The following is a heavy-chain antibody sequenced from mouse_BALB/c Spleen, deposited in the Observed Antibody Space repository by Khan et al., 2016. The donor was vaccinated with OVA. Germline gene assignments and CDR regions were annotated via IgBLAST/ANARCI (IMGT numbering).Heavy chain of an antibody. CDR3: ARGGAAYDRNDGGAMDY. D-gene: IGHD2-14*01. CDR1: GYTFTTAG. V-gene: IGHV9-4*02. CDR2: INTHSGVP. J-gene: IGHJ4*01. Sequence: QIQLVQSGPELKKPGETVRISCKASGYTFTTAGIQWVQKMPGKGLKWIGWINTHSGVPKYAEDFKGRFAFSLEISVNTAYLQITNLKNEDTATYFCARGGAAYDRNDGGAMDYWGQGTSGTVSS.